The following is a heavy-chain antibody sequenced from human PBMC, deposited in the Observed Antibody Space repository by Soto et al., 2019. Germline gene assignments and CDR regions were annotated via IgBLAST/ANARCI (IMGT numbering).Heavy chain of an antibody. CDR3: ASSSCSSTSCYAHYYYYGMDV. D-gene: IGHD2-2*01. V-gene: IGHV1-46*01. CDR1: GYTFTSYY. CDR2: INPSGGST. J-gene: IGHJ6*02. Sequence: GASVKVSCKASGYTFTSYYMHWVRQAPGQGLEWMGIINPSGGSTSYAQKFQGRVTMTRDTSTSTVYMELSSLRSEDTAVYYCASSSCSSTSCYAHYYYYGMDVWGQGTTVTVSS.